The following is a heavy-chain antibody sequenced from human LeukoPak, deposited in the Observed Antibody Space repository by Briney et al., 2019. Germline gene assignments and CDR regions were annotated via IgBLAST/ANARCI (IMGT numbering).Heavy chain of an antibody. CDR1: GGYNISYY. J-gene: IGHJ4*02. V-gene: IGHV4-59*01. CDR2: IYYSGST. Sequence: SETLSLTCTVSGGYNISYYRSWIRQPPGKGLEWIGYIYYSGSTNYNPSLKSRVTISVDTSKNQFSLKVSSVTAADTAVYYCARRTGYYDGLDHWAQVTLVTVSS. CDR3: ARRTGYYDGLDH. D-gene: IGHD3/OR15-3a*01.